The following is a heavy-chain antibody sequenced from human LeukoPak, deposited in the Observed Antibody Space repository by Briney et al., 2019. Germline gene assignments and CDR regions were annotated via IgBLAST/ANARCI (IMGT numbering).Heavy chain of an antibody. CDR3: ARHFDRDGYKSNAFDI. CDR2: IYYSGST. D-gene: IGHD5-24*01. J-gene: IGHJ3*02. V-gene: IGHV4-59*01. CDR1: GGSISSYY. Sequence: SETLSRTCTVSGGSISSYYWSWIRQPPGKGLEWIGNIYYSGSTNYNPSLKSRVTISVDTSKNQFSLKLSSVPAADTAVYYCARHFDRDGYKSNAFDIWGQGTMVTVS.